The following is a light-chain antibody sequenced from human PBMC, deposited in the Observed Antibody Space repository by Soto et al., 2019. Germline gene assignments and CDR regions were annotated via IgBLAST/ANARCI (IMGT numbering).Light chain of an antibody. CDR1: SSDVGAYNS. CDR2: EVN. CDR3: ISFASSKYV. V-gene: IGLV2-8*01. J-gene: IGLJ1*01. Sequence: QSALTQPPSASGSPGQSVTISCTGTSSDVGAYNSVAWYQQHPGKAPKLMIYEVNKRPSGVPDRFSGSKSGNTAFLTVSGLQDEDEADYCCISFASSKYVFGTGTKVTVL.